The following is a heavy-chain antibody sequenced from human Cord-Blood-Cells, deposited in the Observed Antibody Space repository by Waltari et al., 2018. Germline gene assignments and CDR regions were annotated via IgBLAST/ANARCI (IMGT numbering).Heavy chain of an antibody. CDR2: ISYDGSNK. V-gene: IGHV3-30-3*01. Sequence: QVQLVESGGGVVQPGRSLRLSCAASGFTFSSYAMHWVRQAPGKGLEWVAVISYDGSNKYYADSVKGRFTISRDNSKNTLYLQMNSLRAEDTAVYYCARDLVGATGDYWGQGTLVTVSS. D-gene: IGHD1-26*01. CDR1: GFTFSSYA. CDR3: ARDLVGATGDY. J-gene: IGHJ4*02.